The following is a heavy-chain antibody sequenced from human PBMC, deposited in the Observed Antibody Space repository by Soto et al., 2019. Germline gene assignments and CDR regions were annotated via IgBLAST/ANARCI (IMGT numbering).Heavy chain of an antibody. CDR1: GYAFTTYG. J-gene: IGHJ4*02. D-gene: IGHD1-1*01. CDR3: ARGRYGDY. Sequence: QVHLVQSGAEVKKTGASVKVSCKGSGYAFTTYGITWVRQAPGQGREWMGWISAHNGNTNYAQKLQGRVTVTRDTSTSTAYMELRSLRSDDTAVYYCARGRYGDYWGQGALVTVSS. CDR2: ISAHNGNT. V-gene: IGHV1-18*01.